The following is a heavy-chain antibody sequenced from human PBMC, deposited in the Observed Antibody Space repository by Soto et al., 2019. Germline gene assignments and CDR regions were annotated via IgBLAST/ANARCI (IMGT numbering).Heavy chain of an antibody. V-gene: IGHV4-30-2*01. J-gene: IGHJ5*02. CDR1: AGSISSGGYS. Sequence: PSETLCVRCAVSAGSISSGGYSWIWIRQPPGKGLEWIGYIYHSGSTYYNPSLKSRVTISVDRSKNQFSLKLSSVTAADTAVYYCARVPDRWGQGTLVTVS. CDR3: ARVPDR. D-gene: IGHD2-2*01. CDR2: IYHSGST.